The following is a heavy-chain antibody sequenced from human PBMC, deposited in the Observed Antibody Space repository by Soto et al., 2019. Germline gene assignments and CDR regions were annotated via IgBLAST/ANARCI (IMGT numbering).Heavy chain of an antibody. J-gene: IGHJ6*03. Sequence: SETLSLTCVVSGSSLSDYFLSWLRQPPGMALEWIGEINHLGSINYNPSLKSRVTMSVDTSKNQFSLTLNSVTAADTATYYCARGGISHWAYFYYMDVWDRGTTVTAS. CDR1: GSSLSDYF. D-gene: IGHD2-21*01. CDR2: INHLGSI. CDR3: ARGGISHWAYFYYMDV. V-gene: IGHV4-34*01.